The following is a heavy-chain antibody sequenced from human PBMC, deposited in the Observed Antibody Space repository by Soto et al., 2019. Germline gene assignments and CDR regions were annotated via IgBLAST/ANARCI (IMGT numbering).Heavy chain of an antibody. D-gene: IGHD3-3*01. Sequence: SETLSLTCSVSGGSISDYYWSWIRQPPGKGLEWIGYIYSTGSTNYNPSLQSRVTMSVDTSKNQFSLKLTSVTAADTAVYYCTRESGLWGQGTMVTVPS. V-gene: IGHV4-59*01. J-gene: IGHJ3*01. CDR2: IYSTGST. CDR1: GGSISDYY. CDR3: TRESGL.